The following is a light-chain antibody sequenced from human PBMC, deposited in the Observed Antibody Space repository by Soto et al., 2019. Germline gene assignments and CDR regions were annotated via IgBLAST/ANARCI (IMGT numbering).Light chain of an antibody. Sequence: EVVMTQSPATLSVSPGERATLFCRASQSVKSDLAWYQQRPGQAPRLLIYGASNRAPGIPARFSGCGSGTDFTLTISSLQSEDFSFYYCQQYNIWPRWTFGQGTTVEIK. J-gene: IGKJ1*01. V-gene: IGKV3-15*01. CDR1: QSVKSD. CDR3: QQYNIWPRWT. CDR2: GAS.